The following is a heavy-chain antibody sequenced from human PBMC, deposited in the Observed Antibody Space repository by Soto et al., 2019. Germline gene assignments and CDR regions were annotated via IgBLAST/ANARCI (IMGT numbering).Heavy chain of an antibody. V-gene: IGHV1-46*01. Sequence: ASVKVSCTASGYTYTSYYMHWVRQAPGQGLEWMGIINPSGGSTSYAQKFQGRVTMTRDTSTSTVYMELSSLRSEDTAVYYCARDRPPPYCSGGSCYSFYFDYWGQGTLVTVSS. CDR1: GYTYTSYY. J-gene: IGHJ4*01. D-gene: IGHD2-15*01. CDR3: ARDRPPPYCSGGSCYSFYFDY. CDR2: INPSGGST.